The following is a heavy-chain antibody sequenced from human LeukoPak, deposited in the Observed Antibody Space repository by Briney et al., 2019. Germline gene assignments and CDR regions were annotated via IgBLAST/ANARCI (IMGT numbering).Heavy chain of an antibody. Sequence: PGESLKISCKGSGYYFGSDWIGRVRQMPGKGLEWMGIIYPGDSDTRYSPSFQGQVTISADRSISTAYLQWSSLKASDTAMYYCARRNTDGHFDYWGQGTLITVS. J-gene: IGHJ4*02. CDR1: GYYFGSDW. CDR3: ARRNTDGHFDY. CDR2: IYPGDSDT. V-gene: IGHV5-51*01. D-gene: IGHD2-8*02.